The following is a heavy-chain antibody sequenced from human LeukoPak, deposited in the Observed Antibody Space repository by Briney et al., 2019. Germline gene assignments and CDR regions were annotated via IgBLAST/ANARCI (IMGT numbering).Heavy chain of an antibody. CDR1: GYTFTSYY. D-gene: IGHD3-10*01. CDR2: INPIGGTT. J-gene: IGHJ4*02. V-gene: IGHV1-2*02. Sequence: ASVKVSCKASGYTFTSYYIHWVRQAPGQGLEWMGIINPIGGTTDYAQKFQGRVTMTRDTSISTAYMELSRLRSDDTAVYYCAGSYGSVLKDWGQGTLVTVSS. CDR3: AGSYGSVLKD.